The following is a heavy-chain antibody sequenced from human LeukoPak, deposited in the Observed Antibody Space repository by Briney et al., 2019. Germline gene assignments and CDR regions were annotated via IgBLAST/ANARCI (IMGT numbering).Heavy chain of an antibody. CDR2: IHPGESDT. J-gene: IGHJ4*02. V-gene: IGHV5-51*01. CDR3: ARFIAGRGFDY. CDR1: GYSFTTYW. Sequence: GESLKISCKGSGYSFTTYWIGWVRQMPGKGLEWMRIIHPGESDTRYSPSFQGQVTISADKSISTASLQWSSLKASDTAMYYCARFIAGRGFDYWGQGTLVTVSS. D-gene: IGHD6-13*01.